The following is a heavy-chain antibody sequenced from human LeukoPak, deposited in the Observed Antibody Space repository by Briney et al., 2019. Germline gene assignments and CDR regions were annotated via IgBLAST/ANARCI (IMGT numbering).Heavy chain of an antibody. Sequence: GGSLRLSCAASGFTFSSYDMHWVRQATGKGLEWVSAIGTAGDTYYPGSVKGRFTISRENAKNSLYLQMNSLRAGDTAVYSCARDWSYGFIDYWGQGTLVTVSS. V-gene: IGHV3-13*01. D-gene: IGHD1-26*01. J-gene: IGHJ4*02. CDR2: IGTAGDT. CDR1: GFTFSSYD. CDR3: ARDWSYGFIDY.